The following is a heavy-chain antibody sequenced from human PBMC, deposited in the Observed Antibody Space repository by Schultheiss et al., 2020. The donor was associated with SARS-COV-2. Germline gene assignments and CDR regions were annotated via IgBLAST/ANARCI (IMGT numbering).Heavy chain of an antibody. CDR3: ARLRFLGGHTYAKTLQSYYYYMDV. J-gene: IGHJ6*03. V-gene: IGHV4-34*01. CDR2: INHSGST. Sequence: SQTLSLTCAVYGGSFSDYYWSWIRQPPGKGLEWIGEINHSGSTNSNPSLKSRVTISVDTSKNQFSLKLSSVTAADTAVYYCARLRFLGGHTYAKTLQSYYYYMDVWGKGTTVTVSS. CDR1: GGSFSDYY. D-gene: IGHD3-3*01.